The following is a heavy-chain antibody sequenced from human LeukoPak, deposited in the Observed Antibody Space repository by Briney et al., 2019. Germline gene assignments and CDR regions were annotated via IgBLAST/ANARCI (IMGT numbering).Heavy chain of an antibody. CDR3: ARENHIVFNY. CDR1: GFTFSDYY. Sequence: GGSLRLSCAASGFTFSDYYMSRIRQAPGKGLEWVSYISSSGDTIYYADSVKGRFTISRDNAKNSLDLQMSSLRVEDTAVYYCARENHIVFNYWGQGTLVTVSS. J-gene: IGHJ4*02. V-gene: IGHV3-11*01. D-gene: IGHD5-12*01. CDR2: ISSSGDTI.